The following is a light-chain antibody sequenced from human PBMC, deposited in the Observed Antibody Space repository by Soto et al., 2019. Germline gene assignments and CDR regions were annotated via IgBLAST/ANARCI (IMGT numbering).Light chain of an antibody. Sequence: EIVLTQSPGTLSLSPGERTTLSCRASQSVSSNFLDWYQQKPGQAPRLLIYGASSRATGIPDRFSGSGSGTDFTLTISRLEPEDFAVYYCQQYETSPRTFGHGTKVDIK. V-gene: IGKV3-20*01. J-gene: IGKJ1*01. CDR2: GAS. CDR1: QSVSSNF. CDR3: QQYETSPRT.